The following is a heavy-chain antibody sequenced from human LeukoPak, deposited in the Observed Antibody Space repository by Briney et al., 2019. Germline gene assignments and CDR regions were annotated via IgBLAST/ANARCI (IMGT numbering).Heavy chain of an antibody. V-gene: IGHV5-51*01. CDR2: IYPGDSDT. CDR3: ARRKGYSSCWDCDY. Sequence: HGESLKISCKGSGYTFTSYWIGWVRQMPGKGLEWMGIIYPGDSDTRYSPSFQGQVTISADKSISTAYLQWSSLKASDTATYYCARRKGYSSCWDCDYWGQGTLVTVSS. D-gene: IGHD6-13*01. J-gene: IGHJ4*02. CDR1: GYTFTSYW.